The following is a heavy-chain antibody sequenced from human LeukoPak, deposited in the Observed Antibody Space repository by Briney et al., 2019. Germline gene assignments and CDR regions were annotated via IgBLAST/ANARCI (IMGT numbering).Heavy chain of an antibody. CDR2: ISASGST. D-gene: IGHD6-6*01. Sequence: PSETLSLTCTVSGGSISSYYWSWIRQPAGKGLEWIGRISASGSTNYNPSPRSRVTMSVDMSKNQFSLNLRSVTAADTAVYYCAREYSSSSGKNAFDIWGQGTMVTVSS. J-gene: IGHJ3*02. CDR3: AREYSSSSGKNAFDI. V-gene: IGHV4-4*07. CDR1: GGSISSYY.